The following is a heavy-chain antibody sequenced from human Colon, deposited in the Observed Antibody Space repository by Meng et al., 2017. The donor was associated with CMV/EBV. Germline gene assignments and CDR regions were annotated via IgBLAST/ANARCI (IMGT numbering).Heavy chain of an antibody. V-gene: IGHV3-11*05. Sequence: VPLGDSGGGLVKPGRSLRLSCAAHGLFLSDYYMTWIRQARGTGLEWISYIDSSSTYNNYGDSVKGRFTTSRDDAKNSLYLQMNSLRAEDTAVYYCAIESSNTWGRFDHWGQGTLVTVSS. J-gene: IGHJ4*02. CDR3: AIESSNTWGRFDH. CDR2: IDSSSTYN. D-gene: IGHD3-16*01. CDR1: GLFLSDYY.